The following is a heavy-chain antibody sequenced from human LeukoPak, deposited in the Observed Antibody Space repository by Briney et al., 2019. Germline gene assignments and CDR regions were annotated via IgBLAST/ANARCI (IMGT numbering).Heavy chain of an antibody. CDR3: ARMSRTYFDY. CDR2: IYYSGST. Sequence: SETLSLTCTVSGGSISNYYWKWIRQPPGKGLEWIGYIYYSGSTNYNPSLKSRVTISVDTSKNQFSLKLNSVTAADTAVYYCARMSRTYFDYWGQGTLVTVSS. V-gene: IGHV4-59*01. J-gene: IGHJ4*02. CDR1: GGSISNYY.